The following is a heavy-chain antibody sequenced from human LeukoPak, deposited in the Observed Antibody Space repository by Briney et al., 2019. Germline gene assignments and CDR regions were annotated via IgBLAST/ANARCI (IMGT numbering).Heavy chain of an antibody. CDR1: GGSISSYY. CDR2: IYYSGST. Sequence: PSETLSLTCTVSGGSISSYYWSWIRQPPGKGLEWIGYIYYSGSTNYNPPLKSRVTISVDTSKNQFSLKLSSVTAADTAVYYCASSTGYSYGRQYYYYGMDVWGQGTTVTVSS. D-gene: IGHD5-18*01. J-gene: IGHJ6*02. V-gene: IGHV4-59*01. CDR3: ASSTGYSYGRQYYYYGMDV.